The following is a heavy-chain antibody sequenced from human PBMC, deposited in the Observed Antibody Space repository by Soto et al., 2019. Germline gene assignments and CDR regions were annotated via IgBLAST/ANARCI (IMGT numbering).Heavy chain of an antibody. V-gene: IGHV1-69*13. CDR3: ARDLELPYCGGDGFEN. J-gene: IGHJ4*02. Sequence: SVKVSCKASGGTFSSYAFSWVRQAPGQGLEWMGGIIPIFGTTNYAQKFQGRVTITADESTSTAYMELSSLRSEDTAVYYCARDLELPYCGGDGFENWGQGTPVTVSS. CDR1: GGTFSSYA. CDR2: IIPIFGTT. D-gene: IGHD2-21*02.